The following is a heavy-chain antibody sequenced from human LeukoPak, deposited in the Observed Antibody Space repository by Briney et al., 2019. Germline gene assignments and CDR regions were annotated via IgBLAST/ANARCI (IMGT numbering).Heavy chain of an antibody. D-gene: IGHD2-21*02. Sequence: GGSLRLSCAASGFTFSSYGMHWVRQAPGKGLEWVAFIRYDGSNKYYADSVKGRFTTSRDNSKNTLYLQMNSLRAEDTAVYYCAKQSDSPSGVDYWGQGTLVTVSS. CDR3: AKQSDSPSGVDY. CDR1: GFTFSSYG. J-gene: IGHJ4*02. V-gene: IGHV3-30*02. CDR2: IRYDGSNK.